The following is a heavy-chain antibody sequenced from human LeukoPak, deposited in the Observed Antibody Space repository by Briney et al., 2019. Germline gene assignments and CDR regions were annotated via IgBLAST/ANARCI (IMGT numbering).Heavy chain of an antibody. CDR3: ARRARYYGSGSYYTQAFDI. CDR2: IHYSGST. J-gene: IGHJ3*02. D-gene: IGHD3-10*01. Sequence: PSETLSLTCTVSGGSISGYYGSWIRQPPGKGLEWIGYIHYSGSTSYSPSLKSRVTFSLDTSKNQFSLKLSSVTAADTAVYYCARRARYYGSGSYYTQAFDIWGQGTMVTVST. CDR1: GGSISGYY. V-gene: IGHV4-59*12.